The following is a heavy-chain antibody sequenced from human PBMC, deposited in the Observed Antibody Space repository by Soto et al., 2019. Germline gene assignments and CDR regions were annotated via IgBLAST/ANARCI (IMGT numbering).Heavy chain of an antibody. J-gene: IGHJ6*02. CDR1: GFTFSSYS. V-gene: IGHV3-21*01. CDR2: ISSSSSYI. CDR3: AREGYYDSSGYCPFPFYYYGMDV. D-gene: IGHD3-22*01. Sequence: PGGSLRLSCAASGFTFSSYSMNWVRQAPGKGLEWVSSISSSSSYIYYADSVKGRFTIYIDNAKNSLYLQMNSLRAEDTAVYYCAREGYYDSSGYCPFPFYYYGMDVWGQGTTVTVAS.